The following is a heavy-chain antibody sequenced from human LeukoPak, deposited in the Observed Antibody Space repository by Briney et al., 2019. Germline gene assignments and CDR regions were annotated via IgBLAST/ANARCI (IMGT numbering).Heavy chain of an antibody. Sequence: GGSLRLSCAASGFTFSDYYMSWIRQAPGKGLEWVSYISSSGSTIYYADSVKGRFTISRDNAKNSLYLQMNSLRAEDTAVYYCASLGDCSGGSCYSGGIRFDYWGQGTLVTVCS. CDR3: ASLGDCSGGSCYSGGIRFDY. CDR2: ISSSGSTI. J-gene: IGHJ4*02. CDR1: GFTFSDYY. D-gene: IGHD2-15*01. V-gene: IGHV3-11*01.